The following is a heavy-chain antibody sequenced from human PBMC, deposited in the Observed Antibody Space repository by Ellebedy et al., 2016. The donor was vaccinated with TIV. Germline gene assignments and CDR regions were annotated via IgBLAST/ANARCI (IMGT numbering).Heavy chain of an antibody. D-gene: IGHD3-22*01. CDR2: IYYSGST. V-gene: IGHV4-39*07. J-gene: IGHJ4*02. CDR1: GGSISSSSYY. CDR3: ARILPDSSGYYYPDY. Sequence: SETLSLTXTVSGGSISSSSYYWGWIRQPPGKGLEWIGSIYYSGSTYYNPSLKSRVTMSVDTSKNQFSLKLSSVTAVDTAVYYCARILPDSSGYYYPDYWGQGTLVTVSS.